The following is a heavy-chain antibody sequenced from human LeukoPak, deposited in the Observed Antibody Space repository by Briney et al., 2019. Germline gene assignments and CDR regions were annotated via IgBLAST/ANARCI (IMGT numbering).Heavy chain of an antibody. Sequence: PSETLPLTCTVSGGSISSNYWSWIRQPPGKGLEWIGYIYYSGSTNYNPSLKSRVTVSVDTSKDQFSLKLSSVTAADTAVYYCARSYYYDSSGYYIAAFDIWGQGTMVTVSS. V-gene: IGHV4-59*01. J-gene: IGHJ3*02. CDR3: ARSYYYDSSGYYIAAFDI. D-gene: IGHD3-22*01. CDR1: GGSISSNY. CDR2: IYYSGST.